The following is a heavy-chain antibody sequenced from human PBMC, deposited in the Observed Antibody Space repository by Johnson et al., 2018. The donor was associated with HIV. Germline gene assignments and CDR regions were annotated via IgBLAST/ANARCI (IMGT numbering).Heavy chain of an antibody. V-gene: IGHV3-11*04. CDR2: MGSGGTPK. CDR1: GFTFSDYY. D-gene: IGHD5-18*01. Sequence: QMLLVESGGVVVQPGGSLRLSSVAPGFTFSDYYMIWIRPAPRKGRKWLSYMGSGGTPKYDTDSVQGRFTVSRDNAMNSLLLQLNSLRAEDTAVYYCARDGRDMVTRGSFDVWGQGTVVTVSS. CDR3: ARDGRDMVTRGSFDV. J-gene: IGHJ3*01.